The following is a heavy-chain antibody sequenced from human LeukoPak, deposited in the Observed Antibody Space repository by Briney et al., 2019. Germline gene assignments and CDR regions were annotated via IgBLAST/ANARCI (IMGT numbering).Heavy chain of an antibody. CDR1: GGTFSSYA. Sequence: GASVMVSCKASGGTFSSYAISWVRQAPGQGLEWMGRIIPIFGTANYAQKFQGRVRITTDESTSTAYMELSSLRSEDTAVYYCARAYLGRNTPFDYWGQGTLVTVSS. V-gene: IGHV1-69*05. CDR3: ARAYLGRNTPFDY. CDR2: IIPIFGTA. D-gene: IGHD1/OR15-1a*01. J-gene: IGHJ4*02.